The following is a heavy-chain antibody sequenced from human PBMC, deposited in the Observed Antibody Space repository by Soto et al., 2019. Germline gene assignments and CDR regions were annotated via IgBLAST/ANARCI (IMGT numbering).Heavy chain of an antibody. D-gene: IGHD5-18*01. J-gene: IGHJ4*02. CDR1: GNSVSSDNSY. CDR3: ARDIRGYSRAFDY. CDR2: IYSSGST. V-gene: IGHV4-61*01. Sequence: PSEHLSLICTLSGNSVSSDNSYPTCIRQPPGKGLEWIGYIYSSGSTTYNPSLKSRVTISLDTSSNQFSLKLPSVTAADTAVYYCARDIRGYSRAFDYWGQGTLVTVS.